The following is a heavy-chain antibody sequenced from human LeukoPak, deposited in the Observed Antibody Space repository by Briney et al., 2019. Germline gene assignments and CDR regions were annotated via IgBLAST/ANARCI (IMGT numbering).Heavy chain of an antibody. Sequence: GASVKVSCKASGYTFTSYYMHWVRQAPGQGLEWMAIINPSGGSISYAQTFQGRVTMTRDTSTSTVYMDLSSLRSEDTAVYYCSVAVAAASNWFDRWGQGTMVTVSS. CDR2: INPSGGSI. J-gene: IGHJ5*02. CDR1: GYTFTSYY. CDR3: SVAVAAASNWFDR. D-gene: IGHD6-19*01. V-gene: IGHV1-46*01.